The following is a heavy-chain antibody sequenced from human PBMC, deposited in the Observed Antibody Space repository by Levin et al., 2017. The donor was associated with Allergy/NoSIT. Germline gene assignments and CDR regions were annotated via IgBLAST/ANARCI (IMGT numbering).Heavy chain of an antibody. CDR1: GFIFSSYG. CDR3: VRGVVED. D-gene: IGHD2-15*01. Sequence: GESLKISCAASGFIFSSYGMTWVRQAPGKGLEWVSYISGSGSPTYYADSVRGRFTISRDNARNSLYLQMNSLRADDAAIYYCVRGVVEDWGQGTLVTVSS. V-gene: IGHV3-48*03. CDR2: ISGSGSPT. J-gene: IGHJ4*02.